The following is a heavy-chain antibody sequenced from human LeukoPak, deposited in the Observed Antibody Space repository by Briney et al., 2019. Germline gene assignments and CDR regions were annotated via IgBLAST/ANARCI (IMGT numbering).Heavy chain of an antibody. J-gene: IGHJ4*02. CDR1: GFTFSGYW. D-gene: IGHD6-19*01. CDR3: DPSGSSSGWYYFDY. V-gene: IGHV3-7*03. Sequence: GGSLRLSCAASGFTFSGYWMNWVRQAPGKGLEWVAIIKEDGCQTYYVDSVKGRFTISRDNGKNSLYLQMSSLRAEDTAVYARDPSGSSSGWYYFDYWGQGALVSVSS. CDR2: IKEDGCQT.